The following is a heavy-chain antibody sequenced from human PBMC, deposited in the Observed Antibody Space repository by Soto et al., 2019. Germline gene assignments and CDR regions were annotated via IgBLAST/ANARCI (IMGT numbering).Heavy chain of an antibody. Sequence: SETLSLTCAVYGGSFSGYYWSWIRQPPGKGLEWIGEINHSGSTNYNPSLKSRVTISVDTSKNQFSLKLSSVTAADTAVYYCASILPAYYYDSSKDRAFDIWGQGTMVTVSS. V-gene: IGHV4-34*01. CDR1: GGSFSGYY. CDR2: INHSGST. J-gene: IGHJ3*02. D-gene: IGHD3-22*01. CDR3: ASILPAYYYDSSKDRAFDI.